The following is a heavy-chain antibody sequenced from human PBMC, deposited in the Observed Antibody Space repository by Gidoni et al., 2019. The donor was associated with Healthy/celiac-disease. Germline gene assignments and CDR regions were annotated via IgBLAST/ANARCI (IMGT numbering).Heavy chain of an antibody. V-gene: IGHV4-59*01. D-gene: IGHD3-10*01. CDR2: IYYSGST. CDR1: GGSISSYY. CDR3: ARDLKGRGRLDY. J-gene: IGHJ4*02. Sequence: QVQLQESGPGLVKPSETLSLTCPVSGGSISSYYWSWIRQPPGKGLEWIGYIYYSGSTNYNPSLKSRVTISVDTSKNQFSLKLSSVTAADTAVYYCARDLKGRGRLDYWGQGTLVTVSS.